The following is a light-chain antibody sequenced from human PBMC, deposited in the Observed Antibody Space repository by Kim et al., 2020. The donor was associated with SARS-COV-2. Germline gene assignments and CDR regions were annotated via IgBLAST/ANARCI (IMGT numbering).Light chain of an antibody. CDR2: KSS. J-gene: IGKJ2*01. V-gene: IGKV1-5*03. CDR1: QTMSSW. Sequence: DIQMTQSPSTLSASIGDRVTITCRASQTMSSWLAWYQQIPGRAPKLLIHKSSNLQSGVPSRFSGSGSGTEFTLTISSLKSDDFAAYYFQQYNSLPYTFGQGTKLEI. CDR3: QQYNSLPYT.